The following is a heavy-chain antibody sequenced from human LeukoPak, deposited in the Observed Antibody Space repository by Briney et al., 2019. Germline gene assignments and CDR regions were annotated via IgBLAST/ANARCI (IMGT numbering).Heavy chain of an antibody. CDR2: INTNTGNP. CDR3: ASPRSRFGELYHYYYMDV. D-gene: IGHD3-10*01. V-gene: IGHV7-4-1*02. J-gene: IGHJ6*03. Sequence: ASVKVSCKASGYTFTSYYMHWVRQAPGQGLEWMGWINTNTGNPTYAQGFTGRFVFSLDTSVSTAYLQISSLKAEDTAVYYCASPRSRFGELYHYYYMDVWGKGTTVTVSS. CDR1: GYTFTSYY.